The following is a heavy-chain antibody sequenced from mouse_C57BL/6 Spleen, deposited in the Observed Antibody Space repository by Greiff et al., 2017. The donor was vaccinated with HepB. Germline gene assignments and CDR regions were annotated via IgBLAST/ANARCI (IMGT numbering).Heavy chain of an antibody. V-gene: IGHV1-15*01. CDR1: GYTFTDYE. CDR3: RTPRDWYFDV. Sequence: QVQLQQSGAELVRPGASVTLSCKASGYTFTDYEMHWVKQTPVHGLEWIGAIDPETGGTAYNQKFKGKAILTADKSSSTAYMELRSLTSEDSAVYYCRTPRDWYFDVWGTGTTVTVSS. J-gene: IGHJ1*03. CDR2: IDPETGGT.